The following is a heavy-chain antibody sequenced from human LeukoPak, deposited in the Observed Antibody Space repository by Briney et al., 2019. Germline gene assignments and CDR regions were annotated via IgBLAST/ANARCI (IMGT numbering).Heavy chain of an antibody. CDR2: IYYTGNT. V-gene: IGHV4-59*01. CDR1: GGSISTYY. Sequence: PLETLSLTCTVSGGSISTYYWSWIRQPPGKTLEWIGYIYYTGNTNYNPSLKSRVTISVDTSKNLFSLKLSSVTAADTAVYYCARVGEGAFGIWGQGTMVTVSS. D-gene: IGHD3-16*01. J-gene: IGHJ3*02. CDR3: ARVGEGAFGI.